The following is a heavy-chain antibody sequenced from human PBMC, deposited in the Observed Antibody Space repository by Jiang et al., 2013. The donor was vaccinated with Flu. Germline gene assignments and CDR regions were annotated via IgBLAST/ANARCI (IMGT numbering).Heavy chain of an antibody. CDR3: AKTGDDSSGYPFDY. V-gene: IGHV1-69*01. D-gene: IGHD3-22*01. CDR2: IIPIFGTA. CDR1: GGTFSSYA. J-gene: IGHJ4*02. Sequence: GAEVKKPGSSVKVSCKASGGTFSSYAISWVRQAPGQGLEWMGGIIPIFGTASYAQKFQGRVTITADESTSTAYMELSSLRSEDTAVYYCAKTGDDSSGYPFDYWGQGTLVTVSS.